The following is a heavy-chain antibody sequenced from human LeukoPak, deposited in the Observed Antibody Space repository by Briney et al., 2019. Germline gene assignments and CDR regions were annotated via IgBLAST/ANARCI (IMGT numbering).Heavy chain of an antibody. CDR1: GFTFDNYA. CDR2: ISYDGSNK. D-gene: IGHD3-10*01. V-gene: IGHV3-30-3*01. CDR3: ARDYPISRGNLVRGHAPDY. Sequence: PGGSLRLSCAASGFTFDNYAMHRVRQAPGKGLEWVAVISYDGSNKNYAVSVKGRFTILRDNSKRMLFLHMNSLRIEDTAIYYCARDYPISRGNLVRGHAPDYWGQGTLVTVSS. J-gene: IGHJ4*02.